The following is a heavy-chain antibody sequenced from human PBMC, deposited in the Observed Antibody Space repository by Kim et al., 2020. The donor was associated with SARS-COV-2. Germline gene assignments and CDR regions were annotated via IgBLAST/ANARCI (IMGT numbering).Heavy chain of an antibody. Sequence: GGSLRLSCAASGFTFSSSGMHWVRQAPGKGLEWVAVIWYDGSNKYYADSVKGRFTISRDNSKNTLYLQMNSLRAEDTAVYYCARDRGIQLWLLSWYFDLWGRGTLVTVSS. CDR2: IWYDGSNK. D-gene: IGHD5-18*01. CDR1: GFTFSSSG. V-gene: IGHV3-33*01. J-gene: IGHJ2*01. CDR3: ARDRGIQLWLLSWYFDL.